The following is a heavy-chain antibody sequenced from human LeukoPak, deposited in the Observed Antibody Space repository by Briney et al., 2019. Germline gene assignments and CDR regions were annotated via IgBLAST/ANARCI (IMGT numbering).Heavy chain of an antibody. CDR2: INPHSGDT. CDR1: RYTFTGYY. J-gene: IGHJ4*02. CDR3: AKDMRSRGYSGYDCFDY. D-gene: IGHD5-12*01. Sequence: ASVKVSCKASRYTFTGYYMHWVRQAPGQGLEWVGWINPHSGDTNCAQKFQGRVTMTRDTSTSTAYMEVSRLRSDDTAVYYCAKDMRSRGYSGYDCFDYWGQGTLVTVSS. V-gene: IGHV1-2*02.